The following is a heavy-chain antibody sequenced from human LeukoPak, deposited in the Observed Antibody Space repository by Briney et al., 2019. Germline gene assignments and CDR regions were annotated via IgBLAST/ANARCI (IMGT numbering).Heavy chain of an antibody. D-gene: IGHD3-22*01. V-gene: IGHV3-23*01. CDR1: GFTFSSYA. CDR3: AKTYYYEGGAFDI. CDR2: ISGSGGST. Sequence: PGGSLRLSCAASGFTFSSYAMSWVRQAPGKGLEWVSAISGSGGSTYYADSVKGRFTIPRDNSKNTLYLQMNSLRAEDTAVYYCAKTYYYEGGAFDIWGQGTMVTVSS. J-gene: IGHJ3*02.